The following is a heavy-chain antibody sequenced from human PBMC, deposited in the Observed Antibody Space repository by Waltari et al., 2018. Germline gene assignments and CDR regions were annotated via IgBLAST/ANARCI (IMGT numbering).Heavy chain of an antibody. CDR1: GGSISSYY. CDR2: IYYSGST. D-gene: IGHD3-16*01. V-gene: IGHV4-59*01. CDR3: ARHAGGDSPWDY. Sequence: QVQLQESGPGLVKPSETLSLTCTVSGGSISSYYWSWIRQPPGKGLEWIGYIYYSGSTNYNPSLKSRVTISVDTSKNQFSLKLSSVTAADTAVYYCARHAGGDSPWDYWGQGTLVTVSS. J-gene: IGHJ4*02.